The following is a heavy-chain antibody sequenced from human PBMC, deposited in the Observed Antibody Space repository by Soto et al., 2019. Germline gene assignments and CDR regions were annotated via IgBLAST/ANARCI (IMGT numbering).Heavy chain of an antibody. CDR1: GGSISSYY. Sequence: SETLSLTCTVSGGSISSYYWSWIRQPPGKGLEWIGYIYYSGSTNYNPSLKSRVTISVDTSKNQFSLKLSSVTAADTAVYYCAGTKPKFLEWLLFDYWGQGTLVTVSS. CDR3: AGTKPKFLEWLLFDY. J-gene: IGHJ4*02. D-gene: IGHD3-3*01. V-gene: IGHV4-59*08. CDR2: IYYSGST.